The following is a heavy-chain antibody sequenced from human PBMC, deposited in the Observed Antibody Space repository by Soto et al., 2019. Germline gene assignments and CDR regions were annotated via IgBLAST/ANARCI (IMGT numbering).Heavy chain of an antibody. J-gene: IGHJ4*02. CDR1: GWSFSCYY. D-gene: IGHD6-13*01. V-gene: IGHV4-34*01. Sequence: TLSLTCAFYGWSFSCYYWSLIRQPPGKGLEWIGEINHSGSTNYNPSLKSRVTISVDTSKNQFFLKVSSVTAADTAVYYCARGRRGDSSSWYVDWGQGTLVTVSS. CDR2: INHSGST. CDR3: ARGRRGDSSSWYVD.